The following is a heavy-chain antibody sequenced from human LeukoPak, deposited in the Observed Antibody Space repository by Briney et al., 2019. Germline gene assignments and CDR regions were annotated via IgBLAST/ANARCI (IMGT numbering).Heavy chain of an antibody. CDR3: AREYSSGWYSYYYYYMDV. V-gene: IGHV3-48*03. Sequence: GGSLRLSCAASGFTFSSYEMNWVRQAPGKGLEWVSYISSSGSTIYYADSVKGRFTISRDNAKNSLYLQMNSLRAEDTAVYYCAREYSSGWYSYYYYYMDVWGKGTTVTVSS. CDR1: GFTFSSYE. CDR2: ISSSGSTI. J-gene: IGHJ6*03. D-gene: IGHD6-19*01.